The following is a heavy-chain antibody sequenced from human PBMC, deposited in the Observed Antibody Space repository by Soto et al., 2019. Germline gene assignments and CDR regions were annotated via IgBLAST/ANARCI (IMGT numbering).Heavy chain of an antibody. CDR2: ISPDGGRT. Sequence: QVQLVQSGAEVKKPGAAVKVSCKASGYTFNTYYMHWVRQAPGQGLEWMGIISPDGGRTSYAQKFKGRVTMTRATSTSTVYMELSSLRSEDTAVYYFATKDPGHYWGHGTLGTVSS. J-gene: IGHJ4*01. V-gene: IGHV1-46*02. CDR1: GYTFNTYY. CDR3: ATKDPGHY.